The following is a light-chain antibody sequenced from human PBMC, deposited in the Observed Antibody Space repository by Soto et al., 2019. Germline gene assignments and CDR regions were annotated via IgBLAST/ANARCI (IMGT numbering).Light chain of an antibody. V-gene: IGKV1-39*01. Sequence: DIQITQSPSSLSASVGDRVTIPCRASQRITNSLNWYQQKPGKAPKLLIYAASSLQSGVPSRFSGSGPGTDFTLTISSLQPEDFATYYCQQSYSTPWTFGQGTKVDIK. J-gene: IGKJ1*01. CDR1: QRITNS. CDR3: QQSYSTPWT. CDR2: AAS.